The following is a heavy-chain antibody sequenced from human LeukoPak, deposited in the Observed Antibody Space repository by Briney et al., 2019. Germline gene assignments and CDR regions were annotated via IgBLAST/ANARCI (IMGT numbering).Heavy chain of an antibody. D-gene: IGHD3-3*01. CDR2: IYYSGST. CDR1: GGSISSYY. CDR3: ARQTGITIFGVVGSENRFDP. V-gene: IGHV4-59*08. Sequence: SETLSLTCTVSGGSISSYYWSWIRQPPGKGLEWIGYIYYSGSTNYNPSLKSRVTISVDTSKNQFSLKLSSVTAADTAVYYCARQTGITIFGVVGSENRFDPWGQGTLVTVSS. J-gene: IGHJ5*02.